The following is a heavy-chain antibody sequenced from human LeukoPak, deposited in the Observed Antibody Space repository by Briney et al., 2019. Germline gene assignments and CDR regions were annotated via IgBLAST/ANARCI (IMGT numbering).Heavy chain of an antibody. V-gene: IGHV3-7*01. D-gene: IGHD2-2*01. CDR3: ARQRYHDS. CDR1: GFTFSSYW. CDR2: IKQDGSEK. Sequence: QPGGSLRLSCATSGFTFSSYWMSWVRQAPGKGLEWVANIKQDGSEKNYLDSVKGRFTISRDNAKNSLYLQMNSLRAEDTAIYYCARQRYHDSWGQGTLVTVSS. J-gene: IGHJ4*02.